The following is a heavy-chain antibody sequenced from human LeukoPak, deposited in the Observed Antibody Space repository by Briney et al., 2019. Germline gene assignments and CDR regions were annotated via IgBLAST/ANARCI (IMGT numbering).Heavy chain of an antibody. D-gene: IGHD6-13*01. CDR1: GFTVSSNY. Sequence: GGSLRLSCAASGFTVSSNYLSWVRQAPGKGLEWVSVLYSGGSTYYADSVKGRFTISRDNSKNTLYLQMNSLGAEDTAVYYCAKEGIAAVTFQHWGQGTLVTVSS. CDR3: AKEGIAAVTFQH. J-gene: IGHJ1*01. V-gene: IGHV3-66*01. CDR2: LYSGGST.